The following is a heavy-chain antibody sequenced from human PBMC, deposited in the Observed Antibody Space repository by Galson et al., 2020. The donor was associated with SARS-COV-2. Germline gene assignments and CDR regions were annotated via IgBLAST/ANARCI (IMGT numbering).Heavy chain of an antibody. CDR2: IYYSGST. Sequence: SETLSLTCTVSGGSISSSSYYWGWIRQPPGKGLEWIGSIYYSGSTYYNPSLKSRVTISVDTSKNQFSLKLSSVTAADTAVYYCAREGYIVATIIYYYYYMDVWGKGTTVTVSS. J-gene: IGHJ6*03. CDR1: GGSISSSSYY. D-gene: IGHD5-12*01. V-gene: IGHV4-39*07. CDR3: AREGYIVATIIYYYYYMDV.